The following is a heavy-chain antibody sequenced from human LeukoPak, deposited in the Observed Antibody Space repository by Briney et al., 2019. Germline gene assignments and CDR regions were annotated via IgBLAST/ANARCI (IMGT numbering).Heavy chain of an antibody. CDR3: ARVGCSGGSCPSWFDY. D-gene: IGHD2-15*01. CDR2: IIPIFGTA. V-gene: IGHV1-69*06. Sequence: ASVKVSCKASGGTFSSYAISWVRQAPGQGLEWMGGIIPIFGTANYAQKFQGRVTITADKSTSTAYMELSSLRSEDTAVYYCARVGCSGGSCPSWFDYWGQGTLVTVSS. J-gene: IGHJ4*02. CDR1: GGTFSSYA.